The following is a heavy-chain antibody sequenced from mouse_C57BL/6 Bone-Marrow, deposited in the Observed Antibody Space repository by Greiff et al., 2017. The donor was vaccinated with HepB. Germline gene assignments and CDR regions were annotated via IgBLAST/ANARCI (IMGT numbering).Heavy chain of an antibody. CDR2: ISSGSSII. Sequence: EVHLVESGGGLVKPGGSLKLSCAASGFTFSDYGMHWVRQAPEKGLEWVAYISSGSSIIYYADTVKGRFTISRDNAKNTLFLQMTSLRSEDTAMYYCARDYGHYWGQGTTLTVSS. D-gene: IGHD1-1*02. J-gene: IGHJ2*01. CDR1: GFTFSDYG. V-gene: IGHV5-17*01. CDR3: ARDYGHY.